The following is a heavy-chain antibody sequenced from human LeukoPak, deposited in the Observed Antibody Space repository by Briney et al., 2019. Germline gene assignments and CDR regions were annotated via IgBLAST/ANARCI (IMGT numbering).Heavy chain of an antibody. CDR3: ARVGSGNWFDP. Sequence: ASVKVSCKASGYTFTSYYMHWVRQAPGQGLEWMGIINPSGGSTSYAQKFQGRVTMTRDTSTSTVYMELSSLRSEDTAVYYRARVGSGNWFDPWGQGTLVTVSS. D-gene: IGHD1-26*01. CDR1: GYTFTSYY. CDR2: INPSGGST. J-gene: IGHJ5*02. V-gene: IGHV1-46*01.